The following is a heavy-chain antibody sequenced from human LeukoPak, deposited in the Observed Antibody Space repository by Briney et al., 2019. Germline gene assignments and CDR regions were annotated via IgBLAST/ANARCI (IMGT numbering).Heavy chain of an antibody. CDR3: ARMKNWGLWDY. CDR1: GFTFSNYW. D-gene: IGHD7-27*01. CDR2: IKEEVSEK. Sequence: PGGSLRLSCAASGFTFSNYWMSWVRKVPGRGVEWVANIKEEVSEKYYADSVKGRFTISRDNAKNSLYLQMNSLRVEDTALYYCARMKNWGLWDYWGQGTLVTVSS. J-gene: IGHJ4*02. V-gene: IGHV3-7*01.